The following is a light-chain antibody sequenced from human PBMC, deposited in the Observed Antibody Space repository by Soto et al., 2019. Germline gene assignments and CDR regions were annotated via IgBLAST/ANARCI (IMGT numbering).Light chain of an antibody. V-gene: IGKV3-20*01. Sequence: EIVLTQSPGTLSLSPGERATLSCRASQSVRSNYLAWYQQKPGQAPRLLIYNSSTRATGIPDRFSGSGSGTDFTLTISRLEPEDFPLYYCQQYRYLPQTFGQGTQVQIK. J-gene: IGKJ1*01. CDR1: QSVRSNY. CDR2: NSS. CDR3: QQYRYLPQT.